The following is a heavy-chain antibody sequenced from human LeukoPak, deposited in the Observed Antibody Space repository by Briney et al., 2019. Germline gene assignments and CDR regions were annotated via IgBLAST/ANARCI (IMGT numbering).Heavy chain of an antibody. CDR3: AREEPPTRSFAVKPGGAFDI. CDR2: IYHSGST. Sequence: SETLSLTCTVSGGSISSGGYYWSWIRQPPGKGLEWIGYIYHSGSTYYNPSLKSRVTISVDRSKNQFSLKLSSVTAADTAVYYCAREEPPTRSFAVKPGGAFDIWGQGTMVTVSS. D-gene: IGHD4-23*01. CDR1: GGSISSGGYY. V-gene: IGHV4-30-2*01. J-gene: IGHJ3*02.